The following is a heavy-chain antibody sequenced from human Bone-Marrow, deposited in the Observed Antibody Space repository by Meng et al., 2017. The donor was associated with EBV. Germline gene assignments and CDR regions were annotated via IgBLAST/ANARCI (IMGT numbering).Heavy chain of an antibody. CDR3: AKDLRYGDFGY. Sequence: QVQLLESGGGVVQPGRSLRLSCAASGFTFSSYGMHWVRQAPGKGLEWVAVISYDGSNKYYADSVKGRFTISRDNSKNTLYLQMNSLRAEDTAVYYCAKDLRYGDFGYWGQGTLVTVSS. V-gene: IGHV3-30*18. CDR1: GFTFSSYG. J-gene: IGHJ4*02. D-gene: IGHD4-17*01. CDR2: ISYDGSNK.